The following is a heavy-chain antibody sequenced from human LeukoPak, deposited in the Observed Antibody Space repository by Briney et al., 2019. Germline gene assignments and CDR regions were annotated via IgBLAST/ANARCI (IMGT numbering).Heavy chain of an antibody. V-gene: IGHV3-48*03. J-gene: IGHJ4*02. D-gene: IGHD6-19*01. Sequence: GGSLRLSCAASGFTFNEFEMNWVRQAPGKGLEWISYISSRGSRIYYAESVEGRFTISKDDAKNTLYLQMNNLRADDTAVYYCATLRWGSGRYAGDYWGQGTLVTVSS. CDR1: GFTFNEFE. CDR2: ISSRGSRI. CDR3: ATLRWGSGRYAGDY.